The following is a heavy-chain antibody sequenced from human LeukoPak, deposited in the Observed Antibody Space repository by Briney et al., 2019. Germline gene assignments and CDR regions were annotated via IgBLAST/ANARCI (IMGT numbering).Heavy chain of an antibody. Sequence: GGSLRLSCAASGFPFSDYYMDWVRQAPGKGLEWVGRSRNKANSYSTEYAASVKGRFTISRDNSKNTLYLQMYSLRAEDTAVYYCARATYYYDSSGYYVFYFDNWGQGTLVTVSS. CDR2: SRNKANSYST. V-gene: IGHV3-72*01. CDR3: ARATYYYDSSGYYVFYFDN. J-gene: IGHJ4*02. CDR1: GFPFSDYY. D-gene: IGHD3-22*01.